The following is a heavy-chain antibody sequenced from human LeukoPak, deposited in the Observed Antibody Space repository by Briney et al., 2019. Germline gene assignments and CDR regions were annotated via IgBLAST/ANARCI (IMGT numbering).Heavy chain of an antibody. Sequence: TGGCLMRSCGTSGFTFSSYSMNWGRQAPGKGLEWVSSISSSSSYIYYADSVKGRSTISRDNAKNSLYLQMNSLRAEDTAVYYCARDLEMASDYWGQGTLVTVSS. D-gene: IGHD5-24*01. CDR1: GFTFSSYS. V-gene: IGHV3-21*01. J-gene: IGHJ4*02. CDR2: ISSSSSYI. CDR3: ARDLEMASDY.